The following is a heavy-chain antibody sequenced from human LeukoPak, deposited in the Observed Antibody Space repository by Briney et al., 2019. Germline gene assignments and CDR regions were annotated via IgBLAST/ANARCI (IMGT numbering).Heavy chain of an antibody. CDR2: IIPIFGTA. CDR3: AREAPYNWNDDAFDI. D-gene: IGHD1-20*01. V-gene: IGHV1-69*05. CDR1: GGTFSSYA. Sequence: SVKVSCKASGGTFSSYAISWVRHAPGQGLEWMGRIIPIFGTANYAQKFQGRVTITTDESTRTAYMELSSLRSEDTAAYYCAREAPYNWNDDAFDIWREGTIDTVSS. J-gene: IGHJ3*02.